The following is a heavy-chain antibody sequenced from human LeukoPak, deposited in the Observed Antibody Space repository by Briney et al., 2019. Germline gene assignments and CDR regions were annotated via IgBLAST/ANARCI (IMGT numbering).Heavy chain of an antibody. CDR1: GDSISSSSYY. V-gene: IGHV4-39*01. CDR2: IYYSGTT. Sequence: SETLSLTCTVSGDSISSSSYYWGWIRQPPGKGLEWIGSIYYSGTTYYNPSLKSRVTISVDTSKNQFSLKLTSVTAADTAVYYCARQGYCSSTNCCVDYWGQGTLVTVSS. J-gene: IGHJ4*02. D-gene: IGHD2-2*01. CDR3: ARQGYCSSTNCCVDY.